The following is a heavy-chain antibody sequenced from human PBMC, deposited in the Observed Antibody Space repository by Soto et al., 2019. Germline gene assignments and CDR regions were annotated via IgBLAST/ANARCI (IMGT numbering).Heavy chain of an antibody. V-gene: IGHV4-30-2*01. J-gene: IGHJ4*02. CDR3: ASFTILTASKYGFDY. Sequence: SETLSLTCAVSGGSISSGGYSWSWIQQPPGKGLEWIGYIYHSGSTYYNPSLKSRATISVDRSKNQLSLKLSSVTAADTAVYYCASFTILTASKYGFDYWGQGTLVTVSS. CDR2: IYHSGST. CDR1: GGSISSGGYS. D-gene: IGHD3-9*01.